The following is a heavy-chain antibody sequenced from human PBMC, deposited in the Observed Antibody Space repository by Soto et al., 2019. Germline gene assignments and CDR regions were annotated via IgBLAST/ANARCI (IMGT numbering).Heavy chain of an antibody. CDR1: GGSMTNYY. J-gene: IGHJ3*02. Sequence: SETLSLTCTVSGGSMTNYYWSWIRQAPGKGLQYIGYISYMGTTNYNPSLKSRVTISVDTSKNQFSLSLTSVTAADTAVYYCARSRYIYGADAFDIWGLGTMVTVSS. D-gene: IGHD5-18*01. CDR3: ARSRYIYGADAFDI. CDR2: ISYMGTT. V-gene: IGHV4-59*12.